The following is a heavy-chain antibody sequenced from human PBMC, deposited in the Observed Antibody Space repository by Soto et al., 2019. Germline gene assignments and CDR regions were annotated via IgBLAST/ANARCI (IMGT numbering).Heavy chain of an antibody. CDR2: INPNSGGT. CDR3: ATGQQPPSLYCSGGRRYHYYCDY. J-gene: IGHJ4*02. CDR1: GYTFTGYY. V-gene: IGHV1-2*04. Sequence: QVQLVQSGAEVKKPGASVKVSCKASGYTFTGYYMHWVRQAPGQGLEWMGWINPNSGGTNYAQKFQGWVTTTRDTSISTAYMQLSRLRSDDTAVYYCATGQQPPSLYCSGGRRYHYYCDYWGQGPLVTVSS. D-gene: IGHD2-15*01.